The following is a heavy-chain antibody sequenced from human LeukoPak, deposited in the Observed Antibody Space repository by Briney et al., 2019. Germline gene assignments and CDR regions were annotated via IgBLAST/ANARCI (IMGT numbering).Heavy chain of an antibody. V-gene: IGHV3-49*04. D-gene: IGHD5-12*01. Sequence: GGSLRLSCAASGFTFSSYSMNWVRQAPGKGLEWVGFIRSKAYGGTTEYAASVKGRFTISRDDSKSIAYLQMNSLKTEDTAVYYCTREEPGYSGYDPFDPWGQGTLVTVSS. CDR1: GFTFSSYS. J-gene: IGHJ5*02. CDR2: IRSKAYGGTT. CDR3: TREEPGYSGYDPFDP.